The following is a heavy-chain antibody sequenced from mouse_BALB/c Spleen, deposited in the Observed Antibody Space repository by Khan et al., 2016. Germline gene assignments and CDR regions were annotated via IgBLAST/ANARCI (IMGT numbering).Heavy chain of an antibody. D-gene: IGHD1-1*01. Sequence: VQLQQSGAGLVRPGASVTLSCTASGYTITSYYMHWLNQQPEQGLEWIGWINPDNGGTKYNPTFQGQATMTADTSSNPAYLQFSSLTSEDSAVYYCDASDYGSDVDVDYWGQGTTLTVSA. CDR1: GYTITSYY. V-gene: IGHV14-4*02. J-gene: IGHJ2*01. CDR2: INPDNGGT. CDR3: DASDYGSDVDVDY.